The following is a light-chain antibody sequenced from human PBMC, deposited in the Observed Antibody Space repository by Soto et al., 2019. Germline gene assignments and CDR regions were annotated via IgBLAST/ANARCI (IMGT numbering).Light chain of an antibody. CDR2: DAS. CDR3: QHYNSYSEA. Sequence: DIQMTQSPSTLSASIGDRVTITCRASQSITTFLAWYQQKPGKAPQILIYDASKLEPGVPSRLSGGGSGTEFTLTISSLQPDDFATYYCQHYNSYSEAFGQGTKVDI. CDR1: QSITTF. V-gene: IGKV1-5*01. J-gene: IGKJ1*01.